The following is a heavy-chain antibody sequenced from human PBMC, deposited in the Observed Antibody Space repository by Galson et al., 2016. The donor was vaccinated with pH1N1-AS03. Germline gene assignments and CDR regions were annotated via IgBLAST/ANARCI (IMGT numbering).Heavy chain of an antibody. Sequence: SVKVSCKASGYTFVNYGISWVRRAPGQGLEWMGWISGYDGHTGYAQKFQGRATMTTDTSTNTAYMELRSLTSDDTAVYYCARDESGYMYWGRGTLVTVSS. V-gene: IGHV1-18*01. CDR3: ARDESGYMY. J-gene: IGHJ4*02. D-gene: IGHD3-3*01. CDR2: ISGYDGHT. CDR1: GYTFVNYG.